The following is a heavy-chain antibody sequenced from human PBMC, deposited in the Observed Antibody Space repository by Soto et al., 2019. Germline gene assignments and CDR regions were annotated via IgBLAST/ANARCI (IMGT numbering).Heavy chain of an antibody. Sequence: EVQLVESGGDLVQPGGSLRLSCAASGFIFSDYTMTWVRQAPGRGLEFVSHISSSGDAIFYAESVKGRFTVSRDNAKNSLYLQMNSLRADDTAVYFCARDHGGSTWFVGVYYFVGMDVWGQGTAVTVSS. J-gene: IGHJ6*02. CDR2: ISSSGDAI. CDR3: ARDHGGSTWFVGVYYFVGMDV. V-gene: IGHV3-48*04. CDR1: GFIFSDYT. D-gene: IGHD6-13*01.